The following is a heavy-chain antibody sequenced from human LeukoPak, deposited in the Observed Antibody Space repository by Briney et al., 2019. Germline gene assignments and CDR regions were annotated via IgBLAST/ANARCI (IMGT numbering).Heavy chain of an antibody. CDR1: GFTFDDYA. CDR2: ISGDGGST. CDR3: AKEIDTLGTNAFDI. J-gene: IGHJ3*02. D-gene: IGHD2-15*01. Sequence: GGSLRLSCADSGFTFDDYAMHWVRQAPGKGLEWVSLISGDGGSTYYADSVRGRFTISRDKSKNSLYLQMDSLRTEDTAFYYCAKEIDTLGTNAFDIWGQGTMVTVSS. V-gene: IGHV3-43*02.